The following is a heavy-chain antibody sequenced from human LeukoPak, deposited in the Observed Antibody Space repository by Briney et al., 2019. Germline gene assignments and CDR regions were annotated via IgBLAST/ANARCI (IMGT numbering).Heavy chain of an antibody. CDR2: ISYDGSNK. Sequence: GGSLRLSCAASGFTFSSYAMHWVRQAPGKGLEWVAVISYDGSNKYYADSVKGRFTISRDNSKNTLYLQTNSLRAEDTAVYYCAREDTADAFDIWGQGTMVTVSS. V-gene: IGHV3-30-3*01. J-gene: IGHJ3*02. CDR3: AREDTADAFDI. D-gene: IGHD5-18*01. CDR1: GFTFSSYA.